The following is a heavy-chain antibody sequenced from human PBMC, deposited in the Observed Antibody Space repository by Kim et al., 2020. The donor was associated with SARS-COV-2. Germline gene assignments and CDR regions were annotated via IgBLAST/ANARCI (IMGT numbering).Heavy chain of an antibody. CDR1: GFAFSSYA. CDR3: AKRAESPDSGSSPRHFTMCV. CDR2: VTAGGETT. J-gene: IGHJ6*02. D-gene: IGHD3-10*01. V-gene: IGHV3-23*01. Sequence: GGSLRLSCATSGFAFSSYAMTWVRQAPGKGLDWVSTVTAGGETTWHADSVKGRFTISRDNSKNTLYLQLNSLRVEDTASYYCAKRAESPDSGSSPRHFTMCVWGQGTTVTVSS.